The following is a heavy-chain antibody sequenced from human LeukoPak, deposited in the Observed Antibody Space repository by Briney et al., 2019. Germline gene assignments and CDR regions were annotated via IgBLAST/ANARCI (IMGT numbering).Heavy chain of an antibody. J-gene: IGHJ3*02. CDR3: AKVYYYDSSGHWI. V-gene: IGHV3-23*01. D-gene: IGHD3-22*01. CDR2: ISGSGGST. Sequence: GGSLRLSCAPSGFTFSSYAMSWVRQAPGKGLEWVSAISGSGGSTYYADSVKGRFTISRDNSKNTLYLQMNSLRAEDTAVYYCAKVYYYDSSGHWIWGQGTMVTVSS. CDR1: GFTFSSYA.